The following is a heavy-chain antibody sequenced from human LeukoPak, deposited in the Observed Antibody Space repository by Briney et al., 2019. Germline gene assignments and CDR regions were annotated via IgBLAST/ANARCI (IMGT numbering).Heavy chain of an antibody. D-gene: IGHD5-24*01. J-gene: IGHJ4*02. V-gene: IGHV3-23*01. Sequence: GGSLRLSCAASGFTFSSYAMSWVRQAPGKGLEWVSAISGSGSSGGSTYYADSVKGRFTISRDNSKNTLYLQMNSLRAEDTAVYCCAKSGYNRFDYWGQGTLVTVSS. CDR2: ISGSGSSGGST. CDR3: AKSGYNRFDY. CDR1: GFTFSSYA.